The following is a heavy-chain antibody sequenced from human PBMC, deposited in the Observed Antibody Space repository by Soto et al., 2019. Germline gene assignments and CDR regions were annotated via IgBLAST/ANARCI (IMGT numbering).Heavy chain of an antibody. V-gene: IGHV3-48*01. D-gene: IGHD1-7*01. CDR2: ISSSSSTI. Sequence: PGGSLRLFCAASGFTFSSYSMNWVRQAPGKGLEWVSYISSSSSTIYYADSVKGRFTISRDNAKNSLYLQMNSLRAEDTAVYYCARDWPGGTMDAFDIWGQGTMVTVSS. CDR1: GFTFSSYS. J-gene: IGHJ3*02. CDR3: ARDWPGGTMDAFDI.